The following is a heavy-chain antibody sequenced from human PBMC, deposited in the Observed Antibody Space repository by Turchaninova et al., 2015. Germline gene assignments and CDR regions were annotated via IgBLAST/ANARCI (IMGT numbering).Heavy chain of an antibody. V-gene: IGHV5-51*01. D-gene: IGHD7-27*01. J-gene: IGHJ6*02. Sequence: GQLVQSGAEVKKPGESLRFSLRGSVPGTGLPRNYLVGGRQMPGKGLEWRGIIYPGDHDTRYSPSFQGQVTISADTSITTAYLQWSSLKASDTAMYYCASSQLGGYYNGMDVWGQGTTVTVSS. CDR3: ASSQLGGYYNGMDV. CDR1: VPGTGLPRNY. CDR2: IYPGDHDT.